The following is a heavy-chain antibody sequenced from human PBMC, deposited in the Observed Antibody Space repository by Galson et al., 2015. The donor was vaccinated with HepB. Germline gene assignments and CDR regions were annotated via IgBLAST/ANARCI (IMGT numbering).Heavy chain of an antibody. V-gene: IGHV4-39*01. Sequence: LSLTCTVSGGSISSSSYYWNWIRQPPGKGLGWIGSIHYSGNAYYNPSLKSRVTMSVDTSKNQFSLRLSSVTAADTALYYCARAPVPGVITGTFDVWGQGTVDTVSS. J-gene: IGHJ3*01. CDR1: GGSISSSSYY. D-gene: IGHD2-2*01. CDR3: ARAPVPGVITGTFDV. CDR2: IHYSGNA.